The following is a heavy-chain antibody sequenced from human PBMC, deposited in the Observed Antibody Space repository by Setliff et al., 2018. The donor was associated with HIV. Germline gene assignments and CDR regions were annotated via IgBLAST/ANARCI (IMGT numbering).Heavy chain of an antibody. CDR1: GYTFTSYG. CDR3: ARDPRHYYDTTGYSPYNWFDP. V-gene: IGHV1-18*01. CDR2: ISAHNGNT. Sequence: ASVKVSCKASGYTFTSYGISWVRQAPGQGLEWMGWISAHNGNTKYAQKLQGRVTMTTDTSTSTAYMELRSLRSDDTAVYYCARDPRHYYDTTGYSPYNWFDPWGQGTLVTSPQ. J-gene: IGHJ5*02. D-gene: IGHD3-22*01.